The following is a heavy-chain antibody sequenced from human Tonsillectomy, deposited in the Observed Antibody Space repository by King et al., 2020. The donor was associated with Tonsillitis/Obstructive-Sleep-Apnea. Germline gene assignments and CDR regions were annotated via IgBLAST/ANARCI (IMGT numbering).Heavy chain of an antibody. D-gene: IGHD4-17*01. Sequence: VQLVESGGNVVRPGGSLRLSCAASGFTFDDYGMSWVRQAPGKGLECVSGINWNGDTADYADSVKGRFTISRDNAYNSLYLQMNSLRAEDTALYYCAKNFGDPEYWGQGTLVTVSS. J-gene: IGHJ4*02. CDR3: AKNFGDPEY. CDR1: GFTFDDYG. V-gene: IGHV3-20*04. CDR2: INWNGDTA.